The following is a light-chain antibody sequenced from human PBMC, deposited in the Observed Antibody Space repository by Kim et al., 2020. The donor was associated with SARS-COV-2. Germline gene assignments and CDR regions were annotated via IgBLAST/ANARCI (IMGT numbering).Light chain of an antibody. CDR2: GS. Sequence: LSPGEIATLSCRASQTVRGSHLAWYQQKVGQPPRILIYGSTRATGIPDRFSGSGSGTGFTLTITRLEPEDFAVYYCQQFDSSLWTFGQGTKVDIK. CDR1: QTVRGSH. J-gene: IGKJ1*01. CDR3: QQFDSSLWT. V-gene: IGKV3-20*01.